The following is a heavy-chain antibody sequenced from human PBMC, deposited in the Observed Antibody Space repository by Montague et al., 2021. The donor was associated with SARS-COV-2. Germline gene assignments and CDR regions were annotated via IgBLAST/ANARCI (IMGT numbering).Heavy chain of an antibody. CDR3: AATYYDFWSGFIHYYYMDV. V-gene: IGHV4-59*01. J-gene: IGHJ6*03. D-gene: IGHD3-3*01. Sequence: SETLSLTCTVSGGSISSYYWSWIRQPPGKGLEWIGYIYYSGSTNYNPSLKSRVTISVDTSKNQFSLKLSSVTAADTAVYYCAATYYDFWSGFIHYYYMDVWGKGPRSPSP. CDR1: GGSISSYY. CDR2: IYYSGST.